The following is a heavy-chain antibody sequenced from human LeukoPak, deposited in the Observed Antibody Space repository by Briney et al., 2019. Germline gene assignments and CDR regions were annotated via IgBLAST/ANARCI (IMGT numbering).Heavy chain of an antibody. Sequence: ASVKVSCKASGYTFTSYDINWVRQATGQGLEWMGWMNPNNGNTHYAQKFQGRVTLTRNTSISTASMELSSLRSEDTAVYYCTRGGPVAGTHKYFQHWGQGTLVTVSS. CDR2: MNPNNGNT. CDR3: TRGGPVAGTHKYFQH. CDR1: GYTFTSYD. D-gene: IGHD6-19*01. J-gene: IGHJ1*01. V-gene: IGHV1-8*01.